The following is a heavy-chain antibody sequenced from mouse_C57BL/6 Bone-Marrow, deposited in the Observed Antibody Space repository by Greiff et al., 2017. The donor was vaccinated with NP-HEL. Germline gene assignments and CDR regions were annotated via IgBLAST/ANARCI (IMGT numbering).Heavy chain of an antibody. Sequence: QVQLQQSGAELVRPGASVTLSCKASGYTFTDYEMHWVKQTPVHGLEWIGAIDPETGGTAYNQKFKGKAILTADKSSSTAYMELRSLTSEDSAVYYCTTKYYGSSYDYAMDYWGQGTSVTVSS. CDR1: GYTFTDYE. V-gene: IGHV1-15*01. CDR2: IDPETGGT. J-gene: IGHJ4*01. CDR3: TTKYYGSSYDYAMDY. D-gene: IGHD1-1*01.